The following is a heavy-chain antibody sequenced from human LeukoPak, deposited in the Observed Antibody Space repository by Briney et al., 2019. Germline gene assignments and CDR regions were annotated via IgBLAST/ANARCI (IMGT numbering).Heavy chain of an antibody. D-gene: IGHD6-6*01. CDR3: ASIAARHRYYYYYYYMDV. Sequence: PGGSLRLSCAASGFTFSSYWMHWVRQAPGKGLVWVSRINSDGSSTSYADSVKGRFTISRDNAKNTLYLQMNSLRAEDTAVYYCASIAARHRYYYYYYYMDVWGKGTTVTVSS. J-gene: IGHJ6*03. V-gene: IGHV3-74*01. CDR2: INSDGSST. CDR1: GFTFSSYW.